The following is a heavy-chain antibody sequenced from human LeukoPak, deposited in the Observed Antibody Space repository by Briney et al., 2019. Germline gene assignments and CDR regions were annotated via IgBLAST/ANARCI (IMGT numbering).Heavy chain of an antibody. CDR3: SRGNGGFSPFGY. J-gene: IGHJ4*02. CDR1: GGPINSTHW. CDR2: VSLSGLT. Sequence: SGPLSLTCGLCGGPINSTHWWSWVRQPPGPGLEWIGEVSLSGLTNYNPSLSSRVIMALDTSKNHLSLHLTSVTAADTAVYYCSRGNGGFSPFGYWDQGYLVTVLS. D-gene: IGHD3-16*01. V-gene: IGHV4-4*02.